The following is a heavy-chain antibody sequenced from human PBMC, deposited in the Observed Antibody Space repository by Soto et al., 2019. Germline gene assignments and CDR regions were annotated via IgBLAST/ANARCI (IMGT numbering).Heavy chain of an antibody. V-gene: IGHV3-33*01. D-gene: IGHD2-21*02. CDR2: IWYDGSNK. Sequence: QVQLVESGGGVVQPGRSLRLSCAVSGFTFSFYGMHWVRQAPGKGLEWVAVIWYDGSNKYYADSVKGRFTISRDNSKNTLYLQMNSLRAEDTAVYYSARDNLRDWYCQYWGQCSLVTVSS. J-gene: IGHJ1*01. CDR1: GFTFSFYG. CDR3: ARDNLRDWYCQY.